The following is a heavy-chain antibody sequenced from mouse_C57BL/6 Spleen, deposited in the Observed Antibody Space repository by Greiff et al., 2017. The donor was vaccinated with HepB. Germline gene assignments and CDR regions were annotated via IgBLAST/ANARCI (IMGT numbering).Heavy chain of an antibody. D-gene: IGHD2-4*01. CDR1: GYSITSGYY. CDR3: ARDNYDYDAGRSYAMDY. Sequence: EVKVEESGPGLVKPSQSLSLTCSVTGYSITSGYYWNWIRQFPGNKLEWMGYISYDGSNNYNPSLKNRISITRDTSKNQFFLKLNSVTTEDTATYYCARDNYDYDAGRSYAMDYWGQGTSVTVSS. J-gene: IGHJ4*01. CDR2: ISYDGSN. V-gene: IGHV3-6*01.